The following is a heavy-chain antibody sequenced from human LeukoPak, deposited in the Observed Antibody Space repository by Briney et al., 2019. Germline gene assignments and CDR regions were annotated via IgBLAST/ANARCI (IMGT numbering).Heavy chain of an antibody. Sequence: GASVKVSCKASGGTFSSYAISWVRQAPGQGLEWMGRIIPILGIANYAQKFQGRVTITADKSTSTAYMELSSLRSEDTAVYYCARVINNRDTAMVFDYYYYGMDVWGQGTTVTVSS. D-gene: IGHD5-18*01. CDR1: GGTFSSYA. CDR3: ARVINNRDTAMVFDYYYYGMDV. CDR2: IIPILGIA. J-gene: IGHJ6*02. V-gene: IGHV1-69*04.